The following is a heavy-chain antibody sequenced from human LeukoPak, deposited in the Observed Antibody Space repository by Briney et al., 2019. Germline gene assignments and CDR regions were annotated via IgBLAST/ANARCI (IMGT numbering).Heavy chain of an antibody. Sequence: ASVKVSCKVSGYTLTELSMHWVRQAPGKGLEWMGGFDPEDGETIYAEKFQGRVTITRNTSISTAYMELSSLRSEATAVYSCARTFTRESFGVLLLGYYYYYMDVWGKGTTVTVSS. J-gene: IGHJ6*03. CDR3: ARTFTRESFGVLLLGYYYYYMDV. CDR1: GYTLTELS. D-gene: IGHD3-3*01. V-gene: IGHV1-24*01. CDR2: FDPEDGET.